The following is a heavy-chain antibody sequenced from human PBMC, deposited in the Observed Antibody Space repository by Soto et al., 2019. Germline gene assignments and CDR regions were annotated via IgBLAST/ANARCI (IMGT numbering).Heavy chain of an antibody. CDR3: ARGLDYGSGSYYIGSSWFDP. J-gene: IGHJ5*02. CDR1: GYTFTSYG. V-gene: IGHV1-18*01. D-gene: IGHD3-10*01. CDR2: ISAYNGNT. Sequence: ASVKVSSTASGYTFTSYGISCVRQAPGQGLEWMGWISAYNGNTNYAQKLQGRVTMTTDTSTSTAYMELRSLRSDDTAVYYCARGLDYGSGSYYIGSSWFDPWGQGTLVTVSS.